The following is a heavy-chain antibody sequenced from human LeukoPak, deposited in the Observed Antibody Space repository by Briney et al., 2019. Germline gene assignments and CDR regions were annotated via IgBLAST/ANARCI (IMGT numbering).Heavy chain of an antibody. CDR1: GFIFSSFA. D-gene: IGHD6-13*01. CDR3: AKDMHYSSSWYPFDY. CDR2: ISGSGGST. V-gene: IGHV3-23*01. Sequence: GGSLRLSCAASGFIFSSFAMSWVRQAPGKGLEWVSVISGSGGSTDYADAVKGRFTISRDNYKNTLSLQMNSLRVEDTAVYYCAKDMHYSSSWYPFDYWGQGTPVTVSS. J-gene: IGHJ4*02.